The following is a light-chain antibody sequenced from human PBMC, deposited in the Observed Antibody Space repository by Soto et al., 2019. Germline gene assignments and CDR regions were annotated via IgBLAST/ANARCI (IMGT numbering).Light chain of an antibody. J-gene: IGKJ5*01. CDR2: DAY. V-gene: IGKV3-11*01. CDR1: QSFRGL. CDR3: QQRHMWPIT. Sequence: VLTQSPVTLSLSPGERATLSCRASQSFRGLLAWYQQKPGQAPRLLTYDAYNRATGIPPRFSGSGSGTDFTLTISSLEPEDSAVYYCQQRHMWPITFGQGTRLEIK.